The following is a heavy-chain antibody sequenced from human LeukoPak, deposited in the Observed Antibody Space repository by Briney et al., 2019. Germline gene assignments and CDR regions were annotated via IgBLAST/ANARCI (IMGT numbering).Heavy chain of an antibody. J-gene: IGHJ4*02. CDR3: AKDGGYCSGGSCYCDY. D-gene: IGHD2-15*01. V-gene: IGHV3-23*01. CDR2: ISGSGGST. CDR1: GFTFSSYA. Sequence: GGSLRLSCAASGFTFSSYAMSWVRQAPGKGLEWVSAISGSGGSTYYADSVKGRFTISRDNSKNTLYLQMNSLRAEDTAVYYCAKDGGYCSGGSCYCDYWGQGTLVTVSS.